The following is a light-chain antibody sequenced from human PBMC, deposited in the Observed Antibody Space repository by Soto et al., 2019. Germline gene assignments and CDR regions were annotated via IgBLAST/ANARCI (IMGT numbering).Light chain of an antibody. CDR2: EVS. V-gene: IGLV2-18*02. Sequence: QSALTQPPSVSGSPGQSVAISCTGTSCDVGSYNRVSWYQQPPGTAPKVMIYEVSNRPSGVPDRFSGSKSGNTASLTISGVQAEDEADYYCSSYTSSSTYVFGTGTKLTVL. J-gene: IGLJ1*01. CDR3: SSYTSSSTYV. CDR1: SCDVGSYNR.